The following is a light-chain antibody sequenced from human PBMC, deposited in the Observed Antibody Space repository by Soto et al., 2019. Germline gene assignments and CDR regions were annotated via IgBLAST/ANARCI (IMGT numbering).Light chain of an antibody. V-gene: IGKV1-12*01. CDR2: AAS. Sequence: DVRMTQSPSSVSASVGDGVTITCRASEGIASWLAWYQQRPGEAPKLLIFAASNLQTGVPSRFSGSGSGTDFTLTINSLQPEDFASYYCQQTNSFPPTFGQGTKVDIK. CDR3: QQTNSFPPT. J-gene: IGKJ1*01. CDR1: EGIASW.